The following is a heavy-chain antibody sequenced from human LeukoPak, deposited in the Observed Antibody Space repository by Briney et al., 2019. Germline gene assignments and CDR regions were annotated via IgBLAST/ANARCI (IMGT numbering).Heavy chain of an antibody. V-gene: IGHV3-7*01. CDR2: IKYDGSEK. D-gene: IGHD3-3*01. J-gene: IGHJ4*02. CDR3: ATDRGWRTSGYYLYYFEY. CDR1: GFTFSSYG. Sequence: PGGSLRLSCAASGFTFSSYGMHWVRQAPGKGLEWVASIKYDGSEKYYVDSVRGRFTISRDNTMNSLYLQMSSLRAEDTAVYYCATDRGWRTSGYYLYYFEYWGQGTLVTYSS.